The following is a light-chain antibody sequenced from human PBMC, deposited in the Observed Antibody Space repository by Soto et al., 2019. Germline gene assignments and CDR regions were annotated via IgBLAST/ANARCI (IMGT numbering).Light chain of an antibody. CDR3: QQSYRPPYT. CDR2: DAS. CDR1: QGISTY. V-gene: IGKV1-39*01. Sequence: DIQMTQSPSSLSASVGDRVTITCRASQGISTYLVWYQQRQGRAPKLLIYDASSLLSGVPSRFSGSGSGTDFTLTISSLQPEDFATYYGQQSYRPPYTFGQGTKRETK. J-gene: IGKJ2*01.